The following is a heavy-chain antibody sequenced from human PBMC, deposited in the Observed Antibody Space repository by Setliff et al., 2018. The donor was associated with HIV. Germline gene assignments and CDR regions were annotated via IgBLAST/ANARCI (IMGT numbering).Heavy chain of an antibody. CDR3: VRGGTSSNWFDP. J-gene: IGHJ5*02. V-gene: IGHV4-39*07. Sequence: SETLSLTCTVSGGSISSSSHYWGWIRQPPGKGLEWIGSIYYSGSTNYNPSLSSRVTVSLDTSKNQFSLKLNSVTAADTAVYYCVRGGTSSNWFDPWGQGTLVTVSS. CDR2: IYYSGST. D-gene: IGHD2-2*01. CDR1: GGSISSSSHY.